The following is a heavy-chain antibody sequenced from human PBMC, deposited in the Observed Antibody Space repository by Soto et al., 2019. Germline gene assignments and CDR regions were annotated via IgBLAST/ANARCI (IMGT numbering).Heavy chain of an antibody. CDR2: ISYSVDKT. CDR3: VRRAITATTKWGAFDI. J-gene: IGHJ3*02. V-gene: IGHV3-23*01. D-gene: IGHD1-7*01. CDR1: DFTFSNYV. Sequence: GGSLRLSCAASDFTFSNYVMNWVRQAPGKGLEWVATISYSVDKTHYADSVRGRFTISRDNSKNTLSLQMNSLRAEDAAVYYCVRRAITATTKWGAFDIWGQGTMVTVSS.